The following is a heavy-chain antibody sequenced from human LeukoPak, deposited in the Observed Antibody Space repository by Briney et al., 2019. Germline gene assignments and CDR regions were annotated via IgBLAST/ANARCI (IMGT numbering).Heavy chain of an antibody. CDR1: GFTFSSYA. CDR3: AKDRYYDYVWGSYRPFYFDY. CDR2: VSGSGGTS. D-gene: IGHD3-16*02. J-gene: IGHJ4*02. V-gene: IGHV3-23*01. Sequence: PGGSLRLSCAASGFTFSSYAMSWVRQAPGKGLEWVSAVSGSGGTSYYADSVKGRFTISRDNSKNTLYLQMNSLRAEDTGVYYCAKDRYYDYVWGSYRPFYFDYWGQGTLVTVSS.